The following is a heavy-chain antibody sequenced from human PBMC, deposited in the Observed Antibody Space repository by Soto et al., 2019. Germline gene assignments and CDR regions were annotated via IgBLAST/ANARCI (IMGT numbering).Heavy chain of an antibody. CDR1: GGSISSVGHY. D-gene: IGHD6-25*01. CDR2: IYYSGST. CDR3: ARESGGYDSSTRYGLDV. Sequence: TLSLTFSVSGGSISSVGHYGTWIRQQPGKGLEWIGYIYYSGSTDYNPSLKSRVTISVDRSKNQFSLNLSSVTAADTAIYYCARESGGYDSSTRYGLDVWGQGTTVTVSS. J-gene: IGHJ6*02. V-gene: IGHV4-31*03.